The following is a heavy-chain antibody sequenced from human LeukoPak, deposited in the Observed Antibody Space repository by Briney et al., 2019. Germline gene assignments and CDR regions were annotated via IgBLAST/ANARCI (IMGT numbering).Heavy chain of an antibody. J-gene: IGHJ4*02. CDR1: GYTFTSYA. V-gene: IGHV1-3*01. CDR3: ARTLYNWNDGGPGTY. CDR2: INAGNGNT. Sequence: GASVKVSCKASGYTFTSYAMHWVRQAPRQRLEWTGWINAGNGNTKYSQKFQGRVTITRDTSASTAYMELSSLRSEDTAVYYCARTLYNWNDGGPGTYWGQGTLVTVSS. D-gene: IGHD1-1*01.